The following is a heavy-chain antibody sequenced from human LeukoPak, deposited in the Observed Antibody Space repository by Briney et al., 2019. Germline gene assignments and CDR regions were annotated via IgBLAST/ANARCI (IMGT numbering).Heavy chain of an antibody. J-gene: IGHJ4*02. CDR2: ISSSSSTI. D-gene: IGHD3-10*01. CDR3: AKARWFGEGY. Sequence: PGGSLRLSCAASGFTFSSYSMNWVRQAPGKGLEWVSYISSSSSTIYYADSVKGRFTISRDNSKNTLYLQMNSLRAEDTAVYYCAKARWFGEGYWGQGTLVTVSS. CDR1: GFTFSSYS. V-gene: IGHV3-48*01.